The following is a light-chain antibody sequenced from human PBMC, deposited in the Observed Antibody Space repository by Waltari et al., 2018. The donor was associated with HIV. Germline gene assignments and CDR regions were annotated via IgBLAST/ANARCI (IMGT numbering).Light chain of an antibody. J-gene: IGKJ1*01. CDR3: QQTNSAPWT. CDR2: SAS. CDR1: QTISKF. V-gene: IGKV1-39*01. Sequence: DIQMTQSPSSLSASVGDRVTVSWRANQTISKFLNWYQHKPGKAPNLLISSASNLHGGVPSRFGGSGSGTDFALTISSLQPEDFAVYYCQQTNSAPWTFGQGTKIDIK.